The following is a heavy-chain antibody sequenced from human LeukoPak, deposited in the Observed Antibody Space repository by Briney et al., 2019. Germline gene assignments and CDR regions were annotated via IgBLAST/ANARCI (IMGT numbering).Heavy chain of an antibody. CDR2: ISSSSSTI. CDR3: ARGTGDGRHAFDS. J-gene: IGHJ3*02. V-gene: IGHV3-48*01. Sequence: PGGSLRLSCAASGFTFSSYSMNWVRQAPGKGLEWVSYISSSSSTIYYADSVKGRFTISRDNAKNSLYLQMNSLRAEDTAVYFCARGTGDGRHAFDSWGQGTMVTVSS. D-gene: IGHD7-27*01. CDR1: GFTFSSYS.